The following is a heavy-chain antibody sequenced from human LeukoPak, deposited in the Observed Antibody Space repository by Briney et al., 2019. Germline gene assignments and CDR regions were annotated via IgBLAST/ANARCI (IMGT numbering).Heavy chain of an antibody. CDR3: ARATTVVTPPDY. Sequence: ASVKVSCKASGYTFTSYDINWVRQATGQGLEWMGWMNPNSGNTGYAQKFQGRVTITRNTSISTAYMELSSLRSEDTAVYYCARATTVVTPPDYWGQGTLVTVSS. D-gene: IGHD4-23*01. V-gene: IGHV1-8*03. CDR1: GYTFTSYD. CDR2: MNPNSGNT. J-gene: IGHJ4*02.